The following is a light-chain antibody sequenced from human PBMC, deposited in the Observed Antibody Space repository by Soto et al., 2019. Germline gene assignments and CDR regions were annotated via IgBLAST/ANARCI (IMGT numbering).Light chain of an antibody. CDR2: KAS. V-gene: IGKV1-5*03. Sequence: DIQMTQSPSTLSASVGDRVTITCRASQSIGSWLAWYQQKPGKAPKLLIYKASSLESGVPSRFSGSGSGTEFTLTISSLQPDDFATYYCQQYNSYSSTFGQGTKLEIK. CDR3: QQYNSYSST. J-gene: IGKJ2*01. CDR1: QSIGSW.